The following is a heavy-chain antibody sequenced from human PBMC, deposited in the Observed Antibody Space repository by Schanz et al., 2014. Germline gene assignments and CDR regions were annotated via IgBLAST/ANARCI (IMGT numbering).Heavy chain of an antibody. V-gene: IGHV1-18*01. D-gene: IGHD6-13*01. CDR3: ARDGVDAAAGGNY. J-gene: IGHJ4*02. CDR1: RYTFISYG. Sequence: QGQLVQSGPEVKEPGASVKVSCEASRYTFISYGIKWVRQAPGQGLEWMGWISAYNGHTDYAQKLQGRVTLTTDTSTSTAYMELRNLRSDDTAVYYCARDGVDAAAGGNYWGQGTLXTVSS. CDR2: ISAYNGHT.